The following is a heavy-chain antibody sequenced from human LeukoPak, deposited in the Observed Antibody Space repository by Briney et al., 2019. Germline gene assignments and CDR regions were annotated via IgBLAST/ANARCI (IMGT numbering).Heavy chain of an antibody. V-gene: IGHV4-34*01. CDR1: GGSSSGYY. CDR3: ARTPLNLNYFDY. CDR2: INHSGST. D-gene: IGHD1-1*01. Sequence: SSETLSLTCAVYGGSSSGYYWSWIRQPPGKGLEWIGEINHSGSTNYNPSLKSRVTISVDTSKNQFSLKLSSVTAADTAVYYCARTPLNLNYFDYWGQGTLVTVSS. J-gene: IGHJ4*02.